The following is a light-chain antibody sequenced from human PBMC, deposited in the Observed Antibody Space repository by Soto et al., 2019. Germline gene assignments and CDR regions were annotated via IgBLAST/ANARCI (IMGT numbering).Light chain of an antibody. CDR3: QSYDCSLSGSV. J-gene: IGLJ3*02. Sequence: QSALTQPPSASGSPGQSVTISCTGSSSNIGAGYVHWYQQLPGTAPKLLIYGNSNRPSGVPDRFSGSKSGTSASLAITGLQAEEEADYYCQSYDCSLSGSVFGGGTKLTVL. CDR1: SSNIGAGYV. V-gene: IGLV1-40*01. CDR2: GNS.